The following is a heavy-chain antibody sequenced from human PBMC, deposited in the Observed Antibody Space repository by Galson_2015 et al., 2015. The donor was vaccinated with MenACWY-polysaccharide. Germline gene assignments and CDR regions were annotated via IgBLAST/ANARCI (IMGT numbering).Heavy chain of an antibody. CDR1: GFTFSTYT. V-gene: IGHV3-30-3*01. CDR2: ISNDGTNK. Sequence: SLRLSCAASGFTFSTYTMHWVRQAPGKGLEWVAVISNDGTNKYYADSVKGRFTISRDNSKNTLYLQMNSLRAEDTAVYYCARDSGIAGADDYWGQGTLVTVSS. J-gene: IGHJ4*02. CDR3: ARDSGIAGADDY. D-gene: IGHD6-13*01.